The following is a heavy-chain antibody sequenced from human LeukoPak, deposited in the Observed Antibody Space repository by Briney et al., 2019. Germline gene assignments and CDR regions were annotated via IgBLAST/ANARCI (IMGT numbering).Heavy chain of an antibody. CDR1: GGSISSGGYY. J-gene: IGHJ5*02. V-gene: IGHV4-31*03. CDR2: IYYSGST. CDR3: ARHSSMRSPITP. Sequence: SETLSLTCTVSGGSISSGGYYWSWIRQHPGKGLEWIGYIYYSGSTYYNPSLKSRVTIPVDTSKNQFSLKLSSVTAADTAVYYCARHSSMRSPITPWGQGTLVTVSS. D-gene: IGHD3-22*01.